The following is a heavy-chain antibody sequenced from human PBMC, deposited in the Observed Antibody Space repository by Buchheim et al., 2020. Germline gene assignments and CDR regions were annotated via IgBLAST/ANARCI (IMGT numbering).Heavy chain of an antibody. J-gene: IGHJ5*02. D-gene: IGHD3-10*01. CDR1: GFTFSSYW. V-gene: IGHV3-7*01. CDR3: ARAPGSWVFDP. CDR2: INEAGSHK. Sequence: EVHLVESGGDLVQPGGSLRLSCAASGFTFSSYWMVWVRQAPGKGLEWVASINEAGSHKFYVDSVKGRFTISRDNARNSLYLQMSTLRAEDTALYYCARAPGSWVFDPWGQGTL.